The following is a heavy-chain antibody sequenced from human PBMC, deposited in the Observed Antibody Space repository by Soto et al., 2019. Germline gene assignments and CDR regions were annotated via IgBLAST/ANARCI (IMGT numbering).Heavy chain of an antibody. CDR3: ATNWGALYRSYYGMDV. V-gene: IGHV3-33*01. D-gene: IGHD7-27*01. CDR1: GFTFSHYG. CDR2: IWYDGSNK. Sequence: QVQLVESGGGVVQPGRSLRLSCAATGFTFSHYGMHWVRQAPGKGLEWVAVIWYDGSNKYYADSVKGRCTISRDNSKNTVFLLMISLRDEDTAVYYCATNWGALYRSYYGMDVWGQGTTVTVSS. J-gene: IGHJ6*02.